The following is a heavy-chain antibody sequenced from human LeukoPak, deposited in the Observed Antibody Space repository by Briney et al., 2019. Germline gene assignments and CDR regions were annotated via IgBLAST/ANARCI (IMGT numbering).Heavy chain of an antibody. CDR2: ISRSGTTI. D-gene: IGHD5-18*01. V-gene: IGHV3-48*03. J-gene: IGHJ4*02. Sequence: GGSLRLSCAASGFTFSSYEMNWVRQAPGKGLEWVSYISRSGTTIYYADSVKGRFTISRDNAKNSLYLQMNSLRAEDTAVYYCARVSRGYSYGYDSWGQGTLVTVSS. CDR1: GFTFSSYE. CDR3: ARVSRGYSYGYDS.